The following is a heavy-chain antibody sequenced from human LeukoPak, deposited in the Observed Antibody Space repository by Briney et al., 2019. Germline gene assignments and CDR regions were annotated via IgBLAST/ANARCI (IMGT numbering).Heavy chain of an antibody. CDR2: NDGGGT. V-gene: IGHV3-23*01. Sequence: GGSLRLSCAVSGFIFKNYGLIWVRQAPGKGLEWVSANDGGGTPYADFVKGRFTISRDNSKNTLFLQMNSLRAEDTALYYCAKGSSGYFADLWGQGTLVTVSS. J-gene: IGHJ5*02. CDR1: GFIFKNYG. CDR3: AKGSSGYFADL. D-gene: IGHD3-22*01.